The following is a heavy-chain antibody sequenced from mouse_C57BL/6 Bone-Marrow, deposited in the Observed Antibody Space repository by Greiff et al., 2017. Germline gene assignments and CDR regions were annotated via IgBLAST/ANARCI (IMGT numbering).Heavy chain of an antibody. V-gene: IGHV5-16*01. CDR2: INYDGSST. D-gene: IGHD2-3*01. J-gene: IGHJ3*01. Sequence: EVKLVESEGGLVQPGSSMKLSCTASGFTFSDYYMAWVRQVPEKGLEWVANINYDGSSTYYLDSLKSRFIISRDNAKNILYLQMSSLKSEDTATYYCARGGSNLYDPLAYWSQGTLVTVSA. CDR3: ARGGSNLYDPLAY. CDR1: GFTFSDYY.